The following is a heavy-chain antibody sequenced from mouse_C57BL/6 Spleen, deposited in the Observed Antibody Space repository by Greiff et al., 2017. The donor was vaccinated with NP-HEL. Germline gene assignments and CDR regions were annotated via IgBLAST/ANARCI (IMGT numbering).Heavy chain of an antibody. CDR3: ARRESDYYGSNYARDY. D-gene: IGHD1-1*01. CDR2: IDPNSGGT. V-gene: IGHV1-72*01. CDR1: GYTFTSYW. Sequence: QVQLQQSGAELVKPGASVKLSCKASGYTFTSYWMHWVKQRPGRGLEWIGRIDPNSGGTKYNEKFKSKATLTVDKPSSTAYMQLSSLTSEDSAVYYCARRESDYYGSNYARDYWGQGTSVTVSS. J-gene: IGHJ4*01.